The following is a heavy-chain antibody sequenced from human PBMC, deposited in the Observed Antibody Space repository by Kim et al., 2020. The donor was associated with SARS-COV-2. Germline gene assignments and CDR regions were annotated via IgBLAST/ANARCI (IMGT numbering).Heavy chain of an antibody. D-gene: IGHD3-22*01. CDR1: GGSISSSSYY. J-gene: IGHJ4*02. V-gene: IGHV4-39*01. CDR3: ARPFPYYYDSSGYSTDY. Sequence: SETLSLTCTVSGGSISSSSYYWGWIRQPPGKGLEWIGSIYYSGSTYYNPSLKSRVTISVDTSKNQFSLKLSSVTAADTAVYYCARPFPYYYDSSGYSTDYWGQGTLVTVSS. CDR2: IYYSGST.